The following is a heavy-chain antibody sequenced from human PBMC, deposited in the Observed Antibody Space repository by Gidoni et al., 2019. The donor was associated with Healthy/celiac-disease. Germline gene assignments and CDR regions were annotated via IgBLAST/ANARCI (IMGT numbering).Heavy chain of an antibody. Sequence: EVQLLESGGGLVQPGGSLRLSCAASGFPFSSYAMSWVRQAPGKGLEWVAAISGSGGSTYYADSVKGRFTISRDNSKNTLYLQMNSLRAEDTAVYYCAKDLRVLLWFGELSPPDAPFDYWGQGTLVTVSS. CDR3: AKDLRVLLWFGELSPPDAPFDY. D-gene: IGHD3-10*01. V-gene: IGHV3-23*01. CDR1: GFPFSSYA. CDR2: ISGSGGST. J-gene: IGHJ4*02.